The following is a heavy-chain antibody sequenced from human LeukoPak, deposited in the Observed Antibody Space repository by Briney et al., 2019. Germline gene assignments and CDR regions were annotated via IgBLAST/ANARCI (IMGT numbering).Heavy chain of an antibody. Sequence: PGGSLRLSCAASGFTFSNYVMTWVRQAPGKGLEWVSSISGSGHSTSCADSVRGRFTISRDNSKNTLHLHMSSLRAEDAAVYYCAKETYSGSGKYEWGVFDYWGQGTLVIVSS. J-gene: IGHJ4*02. CDR1: GFTFSNYV. CDR3: AKETYSGSGKYEWGVFDY. V-gene: IGHV3-23*01. D-gene: IGHD3-10*01. CDR2: ISGSGHST.